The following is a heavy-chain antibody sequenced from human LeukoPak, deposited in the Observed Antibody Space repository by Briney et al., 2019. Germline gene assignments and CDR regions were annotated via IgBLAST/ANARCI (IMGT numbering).Heavy chain of an antibody. V-gene: IGHV3-30-3*01. J-gene: IGHJ4*02. D-gene: IGHD4-23*01. CDR1: GFTFSSYA. Sequence: PGRSLRLSCAASGFTFSSYAMHWVRQAPGKGLEWVAVISYDGSNKYYADSVKGRFTISRDNSKNTLYLQMNSLRAEDPAVYYCARGVSGGYYFDYWGQGTLVTVSS. CDR2: ISYDGSNK. CDR3: ARGVSGGYYFDY.